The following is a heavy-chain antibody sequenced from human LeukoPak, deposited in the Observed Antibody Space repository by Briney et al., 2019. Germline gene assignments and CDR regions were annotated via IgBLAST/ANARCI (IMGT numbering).Heavy chain of an antibody. D-gene: IGHD4-17*01. V-gene: IGHV1-24*01. Sequence: GASVKVSCKVSGYTLTELSMHWVRQAPAKGLEWMGGFDPEDGETIYAQKFQGRVTMTEDTSTDTAYMELSSLRSEDTAVYYCATPRAVTMGEYYFDYWGQGTLVTVSS. CDR2: FDPEDGET. CDR3: ATPRAVTMGEYYFDY. J-gene: IGHJ4*02. CDR1: GYTLTELS.